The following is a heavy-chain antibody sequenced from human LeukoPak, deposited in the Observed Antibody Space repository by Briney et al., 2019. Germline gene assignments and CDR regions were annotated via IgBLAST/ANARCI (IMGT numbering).Heavy chain of an antibody. CDR1: GGTFNA. Sequence: GASVKVSCKASGGTFNAITWVRQAPGQGLEWMGRFIPILAIANYAQKFQGRVTITADKSTNTAYMELTSLKSEDTAVYYCTRPVTTGWFDPWGQGTLVIASS. J-gene: IGHJ5*02. D-gene: IGHD4-17*01. V-gene: IGHV1-69*04. CDR3: TRPVTTGWFDP. CDR2: FIPILAIA.